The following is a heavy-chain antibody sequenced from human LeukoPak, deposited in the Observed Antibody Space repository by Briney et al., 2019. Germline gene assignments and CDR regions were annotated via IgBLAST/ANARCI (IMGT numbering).Heavy chain of an antibody. Sequence: GGSLRLSCAASGFTVSSNYMSWVRQAPGKGLEWVSVMYVGGNTNYADSVKGRFTISRDNSKNTVFLQMNSLRADDTAVYYCARDSMEHPGGDAFDIWGQGTMVTVSS. CDR3: ARDSMEHPGGDAFDI. CDR1: GFTVSSNY. D-gene: IGHD2/OR15-2a*01. J-gene: IGHJ3*02. V-gene: IGHV3-53*01. CDR2: MYVGGNT.